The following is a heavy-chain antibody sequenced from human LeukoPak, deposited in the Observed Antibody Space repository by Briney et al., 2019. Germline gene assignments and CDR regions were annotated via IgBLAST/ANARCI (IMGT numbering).Heavy chain of an antibody. CDR3: GREGDLRFLEWVIFH. Sequence: ASVKVSCKASGGTFSSYAISWVRQAPGQGLEWMGGIIPIFGTANYAQKFQGRVTITADESTSTAYMELSSLRSEDTAVYYCGREGDLRFLEWVIFHWGQGTLVTVSS. D-gene: IGHD3-3*01. V-gene: IGHV1-69*13. CDR2: IIPIFGTA. J-gene: IGHJ4*02. CDR1: GGTFSSYA.